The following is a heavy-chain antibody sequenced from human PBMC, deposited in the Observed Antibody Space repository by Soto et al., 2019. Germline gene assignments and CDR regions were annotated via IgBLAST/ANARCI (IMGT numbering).Heavy chain of an antibody. J-gene: IGHJ6*02. Sequence: LTLSCAASGFTFSSYGMHWVRQAPGKGLEWVAVISYDGSNKYYADSVKGRFTISRDNSKNTLYLQMNSLRAEDTAVYYCAKSPYYYYGMDVWGQGTTVTVSS. CDR3: AKSPYYYYGMDV. CDR1: GFTFSSYG. V-gene: IGHV3-30*18. CDR2: ISYDGSNK.